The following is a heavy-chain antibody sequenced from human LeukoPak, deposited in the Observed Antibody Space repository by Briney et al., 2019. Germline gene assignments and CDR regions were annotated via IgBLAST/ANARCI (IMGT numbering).Heavy chain of an antibody. CDR2: ISWNSGSI. Sequence: SLRLSCAASGFTVSSNYMSWVRQAPGKGLEWVSGISWNSGSIGYADSVKGRFTISRDNAKNSLYLQMNSLRAEDTALYYCAKELVSAFDIWGQGTMVTVSS. J-gene: IGHJ3*02. CDR3: AKELVSAFDI. D-gene: IGHD2-2*01. CDR1: GFTVSSNY. V-gene: IGHV3-9*01.